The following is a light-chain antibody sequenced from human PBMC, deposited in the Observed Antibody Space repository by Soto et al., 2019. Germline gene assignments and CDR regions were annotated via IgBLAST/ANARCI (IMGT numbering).Light chain of an antibody. CDR2: GAS. Sequence: FVLTQSPATLSVSPGEGVTLSCRASLSVATNLAWYQQRPGQAPRLLSCGASKRASGLPARFSGSGSGTDFALTISRLEPEDFVVYYCQQYGRSPTFGQGTKVDIK. CDR1: LSVATN. V-gene: IGKV3-20*01. CDR3: QQYGRSPT. J-gene: IGKJ1*01.